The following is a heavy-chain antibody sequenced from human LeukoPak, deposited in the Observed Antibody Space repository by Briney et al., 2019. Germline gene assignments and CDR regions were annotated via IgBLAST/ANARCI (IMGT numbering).Heavy chain of an antibody. CDR2: ISYSGST. CDR3: ARDVRYSTNYYYMDV. CDR1: GGSISTYY. D-gene: IGHD2/OR15-2a*01. Sequence: SSETLSLTCTVFGGSISTYYWTWIRQPPGKGLEWIGYISYSGSTNYNPSLKSRVTISVDTSKNQFSLKLSSVTAADTAVYYCARDVRYSTNYYYMDVWGKGTTVTVSS. J-gene: IGHJ6*03. V-gene: IGHV4-59*01.